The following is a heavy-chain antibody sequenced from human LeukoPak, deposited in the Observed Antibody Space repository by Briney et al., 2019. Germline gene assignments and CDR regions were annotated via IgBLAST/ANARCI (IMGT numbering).Heavy chain of an antibody. V-gene: IGHV3-30-3*01. D-gene: IGHD6-6*01. J-gene: IGHJ4*02. CDR2: ISYDGSNK. CDR1: GFTFSSYA. Sequence: PGRSLRLSCAASGFTFSSYAMPWVRQAPGKGLEWVAVISYDGSNKYYADSVKGRFTISRDNSKNTLYLQMNSLRAEDTAVYYCARARTLYSSSAMGYWGQGTLVTVSS. CDR3: ARARTLYSSSAMGY.